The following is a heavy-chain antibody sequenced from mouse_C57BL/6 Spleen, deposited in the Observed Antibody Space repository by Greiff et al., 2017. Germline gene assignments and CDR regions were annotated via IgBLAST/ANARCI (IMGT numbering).Heavy chain of an antibody. CDR3: ARTTVYYFDH. CDR2: IYPGDGDT. V-gene: IGHV1-82*01. CDR1: GYAFSSSW. D-gene: IGHD1-1*01. Sequence: VQLQQSGPELVKPGASVKISCKASGYAFSSSWMNWVKQRPGKGLEWIGRIYPGDGDTNYNGKFKGKATLTADKSSSTANMQLSSLTSEDSAVYFCARTTVYYFDHWGQGTTLTVSS. J-gene: IGHJ2*01.